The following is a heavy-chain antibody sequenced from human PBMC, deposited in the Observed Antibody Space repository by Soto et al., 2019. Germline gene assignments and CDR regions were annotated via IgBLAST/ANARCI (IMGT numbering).Heavy chain of an antibody. Sequence: QVQLVESGGGVVQPGRSLRLSCAASGFTFSRYSMHWVRQAPGKGLEWVAVISDDGSNKYNADSVKARFTNSGDNSKNTLYLQLTSLRAEDTAVYYCASDVRHYYDSSGDEIWGKGTLVTVSS. V-gene: IGHV3-30-3*01. CDR2: ISDDGSNK. D-gene: IGHD3-22*01. CDR1: GFTFSRYS. J-gene: IGHJ4*02. CDR3: ASDVRHYYDSSGDEI.